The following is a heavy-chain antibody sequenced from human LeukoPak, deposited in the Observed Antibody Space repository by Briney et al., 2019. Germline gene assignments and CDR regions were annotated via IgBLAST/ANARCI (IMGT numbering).Heavy chain of an antibody. CDR2: ISAYDGST. Sequence: ASVKVSCKASGYTFSSFGINWVRQAPGQGLEWMGWISAYDGSTKYTQKFQGRVTMATDTSTTTAYMELRSLRSDDTAVYYCARDKDNWPPHFFGYWGQRTLVTVSS. V-gene: IGHV1-18*01. J-gene: IGHJ4*02. CDR3: ARDKDNWPPHFFGY. D-gene: IGHD1-20*01. CDR1: GYTFSSFG.